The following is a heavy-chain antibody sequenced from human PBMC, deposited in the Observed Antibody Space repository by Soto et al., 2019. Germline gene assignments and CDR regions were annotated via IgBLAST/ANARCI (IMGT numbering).Heavy chain of an antibody. CDR1: GFSVSSTY. CDR3: ARIPYSSASFDY. D-gene: IGHD6-19*01. CDR2: VYNSGST. J-gene: IGHJ4*02. V-gene: IGHV4-59*02. Sequence: PSETLFLTCTVSGFSVSSTYWGWVRQSPGKGLEWIGYVYNSGSTIYSPSLRSRITISVDPSKNQFSLRLRSVTAADTAVYYCARIPYSSASFDYWGQGNLVTVSS.